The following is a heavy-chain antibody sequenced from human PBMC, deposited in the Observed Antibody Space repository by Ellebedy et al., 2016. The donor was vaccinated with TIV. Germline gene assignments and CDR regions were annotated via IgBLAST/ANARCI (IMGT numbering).Heavy chain of an antibody. D-gene: IGHD3-22*01. Sequence: ASVKVSCXASGYTFTSYAMHWVRQAPGQRLEWMGWSNAGNGNTKYSQEFQGRVTITRDTSASTAYMELRSLRSDDTAVYYCARIGHDSSGYYRGTYYFDYWGQGTLVTVSS. CDR3: ARIGHDSSGYYRGTYYFDY. V-gene: IGHV1-3*02. CDR2: SNAGNGNT. CDR1: GYTFTSYA. J-gene: IGHJ4*02.